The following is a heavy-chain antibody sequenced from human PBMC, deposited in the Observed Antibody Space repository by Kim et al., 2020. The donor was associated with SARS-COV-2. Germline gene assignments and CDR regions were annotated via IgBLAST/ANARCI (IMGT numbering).Heavy chain of an antibody. J-gene: IGHJ3*02. CDR1: GGSISSYY. D-gene: IGHD3-10*01. CDR2: IYYSGST. V-gene: IGHV4-59*01. CDR3: ARSTLVLLWFGEYLNAFDI. Sequence: SETLSLTCTVSGGSISSYYWSWIRQPPGKGLEWIGYIYYSGSTNYNPSLKSRFTISVDTSKNQFSLKLSSVTAADTAVYYCARSTLVLLWFGEYLNAFDIWGQGTMVTVSS.